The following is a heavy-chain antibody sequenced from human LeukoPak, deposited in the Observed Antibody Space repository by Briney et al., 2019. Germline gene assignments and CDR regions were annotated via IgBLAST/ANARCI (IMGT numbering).Heavy chain of an antibody. V-gene: IGHV3-64D*09. CDR1: GFTFNSYA. Sequence: GGSLRLSCSASGFTFNSYAIHWVRQAPGKGLEYVSSIGTNGISTYYADSVTGRFTISRDNSKNSLYLQMSSLRAEDTAEYYCVKGQEVVYAPTFDYWGQGTLVTVSS. J-gene: IGHJ4*02. D-gene: IGHD2-8*02. CDR2: IGTNGIST. CDR3: VKGQEVVYAPTFDY.